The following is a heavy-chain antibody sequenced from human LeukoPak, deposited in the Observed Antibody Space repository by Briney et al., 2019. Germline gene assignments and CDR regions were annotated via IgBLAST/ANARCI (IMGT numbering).Heavy chain of an antibody. CDR3: AKEGVYDNSGYNDALDI. CDR2: IRSGGDT. Sequence: QAGGSLRLSCAASGFSVSKTYMNWVRQAPGKGPEWVSVIRSGGDTQYADSVKGRFTVSRDDFKNTLYLQMNNLRAEDTAVYYCAKEGVYDNSGYNDALDIWGQGTQVTVSS. V-gene: IGHV3-53*01. J-gene: IGHJ3*02. CDR1: GFSVSKTY. D-gene: IGHD3-22*01.